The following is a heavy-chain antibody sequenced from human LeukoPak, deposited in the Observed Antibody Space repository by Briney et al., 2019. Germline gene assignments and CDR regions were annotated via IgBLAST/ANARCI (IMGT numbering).Heavy chain of an antibody. D-gene: IGHD1-1*01. J-gene: IGHJ4*02. CDR1: GGSISSGGYS. V-gene: IGHV4-30-2*01. CDR3: ARANWNVVYDY. CDR2: IYHSGST. Sequence: PSGTLSLTCAVSGGSISSGGYSWSWIRQPPGKGLEWIGYIYHSGSTYYNPSLRSRVTISVDRSKNQFSLKLSSVTAADTAVYYCARANWNVVYDYWGQGTLVTVSS.